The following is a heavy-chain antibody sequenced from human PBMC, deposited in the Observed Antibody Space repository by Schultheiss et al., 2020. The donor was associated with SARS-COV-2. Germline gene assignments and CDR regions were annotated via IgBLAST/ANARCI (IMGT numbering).Heavy chain of an antibody. J-gene: IGHJ6*03. Sequence: GESLKISCAASGFSFSTYAMHWVRQAPGKGLEWVANINQDGSEKYYVDSVKGRLTVSRDNAKNALYLEMSSLRGEDTAVYYCARYAAAMMYMDVWGKGTTVTVSS. CDR3: ARYAAAMMYMDV. CDR2: INQDGSEK. D-gene: IGHD2-2*01. CDR1: GFSFSTYA. V-gene: IGHV3-7*01.